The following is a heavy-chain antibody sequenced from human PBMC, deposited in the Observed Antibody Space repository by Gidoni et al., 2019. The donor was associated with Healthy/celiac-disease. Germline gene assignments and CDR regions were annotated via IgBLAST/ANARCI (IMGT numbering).Heavy chain of an antibody. J-gene: IGHJ5*02. CDR2: IYYSGST. V-gene: IGHV4-39*01. CDR1: GGSISSSRYY. CDR3: ARLVPEGWFDP. Sequence: QLQLQESGPGLVKPSETLSLTCTVSGGSISSSRYYWGWIRQPPGKGLEWIGSIYYSGSTYYNPSLKSRVTISVDTSKNQFSLKLSSVTAADTAVYYCARLVPEGWFDPWGQGTLVTVSS. D-gene: IGHD3-16*02.